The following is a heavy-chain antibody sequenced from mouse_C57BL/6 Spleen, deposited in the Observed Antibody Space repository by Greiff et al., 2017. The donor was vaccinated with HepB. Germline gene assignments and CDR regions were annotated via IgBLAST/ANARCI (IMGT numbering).Heavy chain of an antibody. V-gene: IGHV10-1*01. CDR1: GFSFNTYA. CDR2: IRSKSNNYAT. Sequence: GGGLVQPKGSLKLSCAASGFSFNTYAMNWVRQAPGKGLEWVARIRSKSNNYATYYADSVKDRFTISRDDSESMLYLQMNNLKTEDTAMYYCVRDPPGYGSSLYAMDYWGQGTSVTVSS. D-gene: IGHD1-1*01. J-gene: IGHJ4*01. CDR3: VRDPPGYGSSLYAMDY.